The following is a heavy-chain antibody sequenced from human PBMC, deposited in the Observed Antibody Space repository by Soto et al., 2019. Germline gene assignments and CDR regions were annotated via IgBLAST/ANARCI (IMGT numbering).Heavy chain of an antibody. CDR3: AKDNDYSNYEVPYYFDY. V-gene: IGHV3-23*01. CDR1: GFTFSSYA. Sequence: GGSLRLSCAASGFTFSSYAMSWVRQAPGKGLEWVSAISGSGGSTYYADSVKGRFTTSRDNSKNTLYLQMNSLRAEDTAVYYCAKDNDYSNYEVPYYFDYWGQGTLVTVSS. CDR2: ISGSGGST. D-gene: IGHD4-4*01. J-gene: IGHJ4*02.